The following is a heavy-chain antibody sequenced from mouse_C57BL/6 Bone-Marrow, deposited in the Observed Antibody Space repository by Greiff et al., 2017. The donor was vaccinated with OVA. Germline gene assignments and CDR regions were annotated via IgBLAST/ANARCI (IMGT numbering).Heavy chain of an antibody. CDR1: GYTFTNYW. CDR2: IYPGGGYT. Sequence: QVQLQQSGAELVRPGTSVKMSCKASGYTFTNYWIGWAKQRPGHGLEWIGDIYPGGGYTNYNGKFKGKATLTADKSSSTAYMQLSSLTSEDSAVYFCAKNFITTVVATDYWGQGTTLTVSS. D-gene: IGHD1-1*01. J-gene: IGHJ2*01. V-gene: IGHV1-63*01. CDR3: AKNFITTVVATDY.